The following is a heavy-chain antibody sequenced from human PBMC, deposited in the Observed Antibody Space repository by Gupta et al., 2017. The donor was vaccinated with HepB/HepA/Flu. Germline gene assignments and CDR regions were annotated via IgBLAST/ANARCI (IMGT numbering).Heavy chain of an antibody. J-gene: IGHJ4*02. V-gene: IGHV3-23*01. D-gene: IGHD5-24*01. CDR2: ISGDGKIP. Sequence: EMQLLWSGGGLVKPGESLSLSGEASGLPFSPYAMSWVRQTPGKGLVLVSAISGDGKIPYYTDFVKGHFTISISTNTLYLQMNSLAAEDTAIYYCAKHRYTFGPLDYWGQGILVTVSS. CDR3: AKHRYTFGPLDY. CDR1: GLPFSPYA.